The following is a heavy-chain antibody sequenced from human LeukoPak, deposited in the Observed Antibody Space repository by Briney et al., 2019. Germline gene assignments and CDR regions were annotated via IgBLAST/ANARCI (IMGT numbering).Heavy chain of an antibody. CDR1: GFTFSSYW. CDR3: ARSQSLGY. J-gene: IGHJ4*02. Sequence: PGGSLRLSCAASGFTFSSYWMSWVRQAPEKGLEWVANIKHDGSDKYYVDSVKGRFTISRDNAENSLYLQMNSLRAEDTAMYYCARSQSLGYWGQGTLVTVSS. V-gene: IGHV3-7*04. CDR2: IKHDGSDK.